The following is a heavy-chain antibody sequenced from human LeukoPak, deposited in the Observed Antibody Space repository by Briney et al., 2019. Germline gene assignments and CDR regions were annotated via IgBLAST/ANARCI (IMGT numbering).Heavy chain of an antibody. D-gene: IGHD4-11*01. V-gene: IGHV3-74*01. J-gene: IGHJ4*02. CDR3: AREHDYSNHFDY. Sequence: PGGSLTLSCPASGFTFSSYWMHWVRQAPGKGLVWVSRINSDGSSTSYADSVKGRFTISRDNAKNTLYLQMNSVRAEDTAVYYCAREHDYSNHFDYWGQGTLVTVSS. CDR2: INSDGSST. CDR1: GFTFSSYW.